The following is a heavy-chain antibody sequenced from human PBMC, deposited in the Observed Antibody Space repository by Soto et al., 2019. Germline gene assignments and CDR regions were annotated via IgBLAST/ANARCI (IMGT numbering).Heavy chain of an antibody. CDR3: ARYPLGSGSYYPPFDY. CDR2: INHSGST. V-gene: IGHV4-34*01. D-gene: IGHD3-10*01. CDR1: GGSFSGYY. Sequence: SETVSLTCAVYGGSFSGYYWSWIRQPPGKGLEWIGEINHSGSTNYNPSLKSRVTISVDTSKNQFSLKLSSVTAADTAVYYCARYPLGSGSYYPPFDYWGQGALVTVSS. J-gene: IGHJ4*02.